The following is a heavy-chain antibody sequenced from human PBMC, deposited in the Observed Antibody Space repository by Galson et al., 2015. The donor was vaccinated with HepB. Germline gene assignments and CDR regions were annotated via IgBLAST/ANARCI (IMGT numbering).Heavy chain of an antibody. J-gene: IGHJ3*02. CDR3: AREGAEQQLVPLPPERDAFDI. Sequence: SVKVSCKASGGTFSSYAISWVRQAPGQGLEWMGRIIPILGIANYAQKFQGRVTITADKSTSTAYMELSSLRSEDTAVYYCAREGAEQQLVPLPPERDAFDIWGQGTMVTVSS. CDR2: IIPILGIA. D-gene: IGHD6-13*01. V-gene: IGHV1-69*04. CDR1: GGTFSSYA.